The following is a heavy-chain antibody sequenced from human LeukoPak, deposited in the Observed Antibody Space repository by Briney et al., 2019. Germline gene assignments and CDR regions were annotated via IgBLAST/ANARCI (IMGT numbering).Heavy chain of an antibody. J-gene: IGHJ6*03. Sequence: SETLSLTCTVSGGSISSYYWSWIRQPPGEGLEWIGYISTSESPDHNPSLKSRLTMSVDTSRKQFSLRLSSVTAADTAVYYCARGIPYYYGNFLDVWGKGTTVTVSS. CDR1: GGSISSYY. CDR3: ARGIPYYYGNFLDV. CDR2: ISTSESP. V-gene: IGHV4-4*09. D-gene: IGHD2-2*02.